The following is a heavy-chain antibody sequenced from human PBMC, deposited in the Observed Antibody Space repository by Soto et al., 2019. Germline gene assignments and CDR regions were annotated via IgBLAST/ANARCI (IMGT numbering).Heavy chain of an antibody. V-gene: IGHV3-53*01. CDR3: ASISVITIAYYYGMDV. CDR1: GFTFSSNY. D-gene: IGHD3-22*01. J-gene: IGHJ6*02. Sequence: GGSLRLSCAASGFTFSSNYMSWVRQAPGKGLEWVSVIYSGGSTYYADSVKGRFTISRDNSKNTLYLQMNNLRAEDTAVYYCASISVITIAYYYGMDVWGQGTTVTVSS. CDR2: IYSGGST.